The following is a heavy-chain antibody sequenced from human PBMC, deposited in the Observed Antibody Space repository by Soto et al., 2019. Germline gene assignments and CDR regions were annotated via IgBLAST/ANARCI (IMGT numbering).Heavy chain of an antibody. CDR2: ISAYNGNT. D-gene: IGHD5-18*01. V-gene: IGHV1-18*04. Sequence: ASVKVSCKASCYTFTSFGISWVRQAPGQGLEWMGWISAYNGNTNYAQKLQGRVTMTTDTSTSTAYMELRSLRSDDTAVYYCARGDTAREESWCDPWGKGTLVTVSS. CDR3: ARGDTAREESWCDP. CDR1: CYTFTSFG. J-gene: IGHJ5*02.